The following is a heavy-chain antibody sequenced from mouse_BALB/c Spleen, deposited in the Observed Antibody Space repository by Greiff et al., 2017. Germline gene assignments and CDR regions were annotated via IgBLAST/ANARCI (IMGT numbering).Heavy chain of an antibody. CDR1: GFTFSSYA. CDR2: ISSGGSYT. Sequence: EVKLMESGGGLVKPGGSLKLSCAASGFTFSSYAMSWVRQSPEKRLEWVAEISSGGSYTYYPDTVTGRFTISRDNAKNTLYLEMSSLRSEDTAMYYCARGRVLDYAMDYWGQGTSVTVSS. CDR3: ARGRVLDYAMDY. D-gene: IGHD2-10*02. V-gene: IGHV5-9-4*01. J-gene: IGHJ4*01.